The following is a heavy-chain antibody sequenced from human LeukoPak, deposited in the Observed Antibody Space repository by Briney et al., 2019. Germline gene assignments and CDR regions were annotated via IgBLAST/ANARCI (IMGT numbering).Heavy chain of an antibody. CDR1: GFTFSSHW. Sequence: GGSLRLPCAASGFTFSSHWMHWVRQAPGKGLVWVSRINTDGSTTSYADSVKGRFTISRDNAKNTVYLRMNSLRADDTAVYYCARVLIAATGGDYWGQGTLVTVFS. D-gene: IGHD6-13*01. J-gene: IGHJ4*02. CDR3: ARVLIAATGGDY. CDR2: INTDGSTT. V-gene: IGHV3-74*01.